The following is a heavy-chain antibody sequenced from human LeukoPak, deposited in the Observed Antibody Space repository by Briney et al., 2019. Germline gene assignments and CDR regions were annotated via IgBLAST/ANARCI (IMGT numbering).Heavy chain of an antibody. CDR1: GYIFTSYA. CDR3: ARASRGYSSGWYFDY. CDR2: INAGNGNT. J-gene: IGHJ4*02. Sequence: ASVKVSCKASGYIFTSYAMHWVRQAPGQRLEWMGWINAGNGNTKYSQKFQGRVTITRDTSASTAYMELSGLRSEDTAVYYCARASRGYSSGWYFDYWGQGTLVTVSS. D-gene: IGHD6-19*01. V-gene: IGHV1-3*01.